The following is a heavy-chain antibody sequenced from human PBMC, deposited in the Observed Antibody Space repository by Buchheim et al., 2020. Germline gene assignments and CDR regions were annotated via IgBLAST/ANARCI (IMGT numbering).Heavy chain of an antibody. D-gene: IGHD6-13*01. V-gene: IGHV3-23*01. CDR3: ASYLPYVEYSSSWNDY. J-gene: IGHJ4*02. Sequence: EVQLLESGGCLVHPGWSLRLSCSASGFTFCSYAISWVRQAPGKGLEWVAAISGSGGSTYYADSVKGRFTISRDNTKNTMYLQMNSLRAEDTAVYYCASYLPYVEYSSSWNDYCGQGTL. CDR2: ISGSGGST. CDR1: GFTFCSYA.